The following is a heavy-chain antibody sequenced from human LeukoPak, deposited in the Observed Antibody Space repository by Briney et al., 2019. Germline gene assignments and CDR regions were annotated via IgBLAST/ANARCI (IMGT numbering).Heavy chain of an antibody. J-gene: IGHJ4*02. CDR1: GYTFTSYY. CDR2: INPAGGST. Sequence: ASVKVSCKASGYTFTSYYIHWVRQAPGQGLEWMGIINPAGGSTTYAQKFQGNRLTLTRDTSTSTVYMELSSLRSEDTAVYYCARGRGVHDSHTYDYFDYWGQGSLVTVSS. D-gene: IGHD3-22*01. V-gene: IGHV1-46*01. CDR3: ARGRGVHDSHTYDYFDY.